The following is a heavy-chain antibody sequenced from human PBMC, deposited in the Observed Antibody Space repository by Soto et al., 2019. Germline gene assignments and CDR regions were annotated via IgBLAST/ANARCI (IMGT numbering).Heavy chain of an antibody. V-gene: IGHV4-39*01. D-gene: IGHD6-19*01. J-gene: IGHJ3*01. CDR2: AYYEGSA. Sequence: NLQESGPGLVRPSETLSLMCSVSGVSVTTGDFYWGWVRQPPGKGLEWIGSAYYEGSAYYNPPLMSRATVSVNTSENQFSLNLSSVTAADTALYFCASIQLAGTDTFDFWGQGTMVTVSP. CDR1: GVSVTTGDFY. CDR3: ASIQLAGTDTFDF.